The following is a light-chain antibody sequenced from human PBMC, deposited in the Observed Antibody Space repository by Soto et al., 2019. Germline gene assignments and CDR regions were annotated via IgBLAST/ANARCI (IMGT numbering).Light chain of an antibody. CDR3: QQYGSAFT. V-gene: IGKV3-20*01. CDR1: QSVGRSN. CDR2: ATS. J-gene: IGKJ3*01. Sequence: ESVLTQSPGTLSVSPGERATLSCRASQSVGRSNLAWYQQKPGQAPRLLIYATSTRVAGTPDRFSGSGSGTDFTLTNSGVEPEDVAVYFCQQYGSAFTFGPGTKVDIK.